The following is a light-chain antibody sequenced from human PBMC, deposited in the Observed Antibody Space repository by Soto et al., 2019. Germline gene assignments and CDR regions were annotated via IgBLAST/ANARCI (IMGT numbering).Light chain of an antibody. Sequence: EIVLTQAPGTLSLSPGERATVSCRASQSVSSSYLAWYQQKPGQAPRLLIYDASTRATVIPARFSGSGSGTEFTLTISSLQSEDFAVYSCQQYNDWPPITFGQGTRLEIK. CDR3: QQYNDWPPIT. CDR1: QSVSSSY. J-gene: IGKJ5*01. V-gene: IGKV3-15*01. CDR2: DAS.